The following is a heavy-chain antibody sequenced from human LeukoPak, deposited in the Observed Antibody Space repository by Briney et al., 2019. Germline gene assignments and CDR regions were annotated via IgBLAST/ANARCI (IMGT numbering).Heavy chain of an antibody. D-gene: IGHD4-23*01. CDR3: ARSLGGNALLFAA. Sequence: ASVKVSCKASVYTFTSYYMYWVRQGPGQGLEWMGIINTSDGSTTNAPKFQGRVSMTKDPSTSTVYLEVSSLRSEETAVFCGARSLGGNALLFAAWGEGCLV. V-gene: IGHV1-46*01. CDR2: INTSDGST. J-gene: IGHJ5*02. CDR1: VYTFTSYY.